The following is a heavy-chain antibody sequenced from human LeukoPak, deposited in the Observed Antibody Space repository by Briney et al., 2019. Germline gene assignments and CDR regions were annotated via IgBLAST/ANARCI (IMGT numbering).Heavy chain of an antibody. D-gene: IGHD3-16*01. J-gene: IGHJ6*02. CDR2: ISRSGGTT. Sequence: PGGSLRLSCGASGFAFSSYELKWVRQAPGKGLDWLSYISRSGGTTDYADSVKGRFTISRDNTKNSVYLQINSLRDEDTAIYYCARRTPFEGMDVWGQGTTVTVSS. CDR3: ARRTPFEGMDV. CDR1: GFAFSSYE. V-gene: IGHV3-48*03.